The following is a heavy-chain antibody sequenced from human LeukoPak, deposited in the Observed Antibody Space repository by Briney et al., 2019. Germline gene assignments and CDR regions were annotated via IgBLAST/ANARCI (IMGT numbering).Heavy chain of an antibody. Sequence: GGSLRLSCAASGFTFSNYGMHWVRQAPGKGLEWVAFIRYDGSNKYYADSVKGRFTISRDNSKNTLYLQMNSLRAEDTAVYYCAKGHYYNILTGYSVRRGLDYWGQGTLVTVSS. V-gene: IGHV3-30*02. CDR1: GFTFSNYG. D-gene: IGHD3-9*01. CDR3: AKGHYYNILTGYSVRRGLDY. J-gene: IGHJ4*02. CDR2: IRYDGSNK.